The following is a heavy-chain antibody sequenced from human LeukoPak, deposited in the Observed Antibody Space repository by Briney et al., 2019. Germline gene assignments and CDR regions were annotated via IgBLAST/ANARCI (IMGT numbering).Heavy chain of an antibody. Sequence: PLETLSLICSVSGGSVTSGGFYWGWLRQPPGKGPEWIATIYYTGSTYYNPSLKSRVTISIDTSKNQFSLRMTSVTATDTAVYHCARHSGSGSESRPFDPWGQGTLVTVSS. V-gene: IGHV4-39*01. CDR1: GGSVTSGGFY. CDR3: ARHSGSGSESRPFDP. J-gene: IGHJ5*02. D-gene: IGHD3-10*01. CDR2: IYYTGST.